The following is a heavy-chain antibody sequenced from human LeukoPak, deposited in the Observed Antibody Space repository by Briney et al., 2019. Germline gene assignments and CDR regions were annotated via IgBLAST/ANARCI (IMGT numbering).Heavy chain of an antibody. Sequence: PSETLSLTCTVSGYSISSGYNWGWIRQPPGQGLEWIGNINYSGSTYNNPSLRSRITISVDTSKNQFSLKLSSVTAADTAVYYCASYSSSWYNLGYYFDYWGQGTLVTVSS. D-gene: IGHD6-13*01. V-gene: IGHV4-38-2*02. CDR3: ASYSSSWYNLGYYFDY. CDR1: GYSISSGYN. J-gene: IGHJ4*02. CDR2: INYSGST.